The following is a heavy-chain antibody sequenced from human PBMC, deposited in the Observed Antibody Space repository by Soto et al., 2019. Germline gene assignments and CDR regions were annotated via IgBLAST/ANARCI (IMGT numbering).Heavy chain of an antibody. J-gene: IGHJ4*02. Sequence: PGGSVRRSWAASGLTFSSYALSWVRQAPGKGLEWVSAISGSGGSTYYADSVKGRFTISRDNSKNTLYLQMNSLRAEDTAVYYCAKEGHINYYDSSGYLFWCPGILLTVSS. V-gene: IGHV3-23*01. CDR1: GLTFSSYA. CDR3: AKEGHINYYDSSGYLF. D-gene: IGHD3-22*01. CDR2: ISGSGGST.